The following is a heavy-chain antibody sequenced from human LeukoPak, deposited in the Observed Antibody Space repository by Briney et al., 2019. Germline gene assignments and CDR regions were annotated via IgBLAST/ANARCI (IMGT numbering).Heavy chain of an antibody. J-gene: IGHJ3*02. CDR3: ARGLGRELDGAFDI. CDR2: IYRGGRT. CDR1: GFIVSSNY. V-gene: IGHV3-53*01. D-gene: IGHD3-10*01. Sequence: GGSLRLSCAASGFIVSSNYMSWVRQAPGKGLEWVSVIYRGGRTYYADSVKGRFTISRDNSRNTLYLQMNSLRAEDTAVYYCARGLGRELDGAFDIWGQGTMVTVSS.